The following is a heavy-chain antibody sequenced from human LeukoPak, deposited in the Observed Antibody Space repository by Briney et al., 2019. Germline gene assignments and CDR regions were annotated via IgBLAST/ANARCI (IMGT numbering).Heavy chain of an antibody. Sequence: GGSLRLSCAASGFTFGSYAMSWVRQAPGKGLEWVSAISGSGGSTYYADSVKGRFTISRDNSKNTLYLQMNSLRAEDTAVYYCAKVSGYSYGWTTADYYGMDVWGQGTTVTVSS. CDR2: ISGSGGST. D-gene: IGHD5-18*01. V-gene: IGHV3-23*01. CDR1: GFTFGSYA. CDR3: AKVSGYSYGWTTADYYGMDV. J-gene: IGHJ6*02.